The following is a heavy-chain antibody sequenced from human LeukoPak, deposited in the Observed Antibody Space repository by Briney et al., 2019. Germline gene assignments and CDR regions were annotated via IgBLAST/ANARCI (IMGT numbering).Heavy chain of an antibody. J-gene: IGHJ4*02. V-gene: IGHV3-30*04. CDR2: ISYDGSNK. CDR1: GFTFSSYA. D-gene: IGHD5-24*01. Sequence: PGRSLRLSCAASGFTFSSYAMHWVRQAPGKGLEGVAVISYDGSNKYYADSVKGRFTISRDNSKNTLYLQMNSLRAEDTAVYYCAREFGGYNDYWGQGTLVTVSS. CDR3: AREFGGYNDY.